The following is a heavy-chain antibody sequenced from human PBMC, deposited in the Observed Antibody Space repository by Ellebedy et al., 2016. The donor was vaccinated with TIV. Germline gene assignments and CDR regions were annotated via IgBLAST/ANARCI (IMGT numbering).Heavy chain of an antibody. CDR1: GYTFTGYY. J-gene: IGHJ4*02. Sequence: ASVKVSCKASGYTFTGYYMHWVRQAPGQGLEWMGWINPNSGGTNYAQKFQGRVTMTRDTSISTAYMELSRLRSDDTAVYYCARGYYYDSSGGFDYWGQGTLVTVSS. CDR3: ARGYYYDSSGGFDY. D-gene: IGHD3-22*01. V-gene: IGHV1-2*02. CDR2: INPNSGGT.